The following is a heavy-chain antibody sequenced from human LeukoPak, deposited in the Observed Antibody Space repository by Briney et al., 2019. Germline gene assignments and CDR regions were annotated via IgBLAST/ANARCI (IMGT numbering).Heavy chain of an antibody. CDR3: ARDRGYCSGGSCYSVPGY. V-gene: IGHV3-30*04. J-gene: IGHJ4*02. D-gene: IGHD2-15*01. CDR2: ISYHGGDK. Sequence: PGRSLRLSCAAAGFTFNNHAMHWVRQAPGKGLEWVAVISYHGGDKYYADSVKGRFTISRDNSKNTLDLQMNTLRAEDTAVYYCARDRGYCSGGSCYSVPGYWGQGTLVTVSS. CDR1: GFTFNNHA.